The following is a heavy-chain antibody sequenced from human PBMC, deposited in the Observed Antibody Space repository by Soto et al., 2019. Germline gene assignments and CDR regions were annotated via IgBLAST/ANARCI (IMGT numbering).Heavy chain of an antibody. V-gene: IGHV5-10-1*01. CDR3: ARLVLWFGGVYGMDV. J-gene: IGHJ6*02. D-gene: IGHD3-10*01. Sequence: GESLKISGNGSGYSFTSYWISWVRQMPGKGLEWMGRIDPSDSYTNYSPSFQGHVTISADKSISTAYLQWSSLKASDTAMYYCARLVLWFGGVYGMDVWGQGTTVTVSS. CDR2: IDPSDSYT. CDR1: GYSFTSYW.